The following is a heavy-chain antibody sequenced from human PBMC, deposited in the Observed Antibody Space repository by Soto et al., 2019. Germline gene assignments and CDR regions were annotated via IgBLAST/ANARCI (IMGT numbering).Heavy chain of an antibody. J-gene: IGHJ5*02. CDR2: IFYTGST. CDR3: ARGDGRGYFPPS. V-gene: IGHV4-30-4*01. D-gene: IGHD3-22*01. CDR1: GDSISSGDYY. Sequence: QVQLQESGPGLVKPSQTLSLTCTVSGDSISSGDYYWNWIRQPPGKGLEWIGYIFYTGSTYYNPSLKSRVTISLDMSRIQFSLKLTSVTAADTAVYYCARGDGRGYFPPSWGQGTLVTVSS.